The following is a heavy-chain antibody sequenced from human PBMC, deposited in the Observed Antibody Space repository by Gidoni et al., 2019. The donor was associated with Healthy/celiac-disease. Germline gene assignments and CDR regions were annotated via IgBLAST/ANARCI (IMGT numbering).Heavy chain of an antibody. CDR2: IYYSGST. J-gene: IGHJ4*02. V-gene: IGHV4-30-4*07. CDR1: GGSISSGGYS. Sequence: QVQLQESGPGLVKPSQTLSLTCAVPGGSISSGGYSWSWIRQPPGKGLEWIGYIYYSGSTYYNPSLKSRVTISVDTSKNQFSLKLSSVTAADTAVYYCAREGGVYSSSSGLSPDVYFDYWGQGTLVTVSS. CDR3: AREGGVYSSSSGLSPDVYFDY. D-gene: IGHD6-6*01.